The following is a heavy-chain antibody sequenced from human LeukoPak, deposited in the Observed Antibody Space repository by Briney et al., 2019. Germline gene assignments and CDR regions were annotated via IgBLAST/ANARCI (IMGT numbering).Heavy chain of an antibody. CDR2: INHSGST. D-gene: IGHD2-2*01. Sequence: SETLSLTCAVYGGSFSGYYWSWIRQPPGKGLEWIGEINHSGSTNYNPSLKSRVTISVDTSKNQFSLKLGSVTAAATAVYYCARKGYCSSTNCRTRGYYYYMDVWGKGTTVTVSS. V-gene: IGHV4-34*01. J-gene: IGHJ6*03. CDR3: ARKGYCSSTNCRTRGYYYYMDV. CDR1: GGSFSGYY.